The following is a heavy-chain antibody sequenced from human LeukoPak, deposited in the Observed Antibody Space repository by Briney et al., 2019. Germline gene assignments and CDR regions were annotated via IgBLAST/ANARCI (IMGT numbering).Heavy chain of an antibody. CDR2: IRSKAYGGTT. J-gene: IGHJ4*02. Sequence: GRSLRLSCTGSGFTFGDHAVSWVRQAPGKGLEWVGFIRSKAYGGTTDYAASVKGRFNISRDDSKSIAYLQINSLKTEDTAVYYCIRVWGYGYNNYFDYWGQGTLVTVSS. CDR3: IRVWGYGYNNYFDY. D-gene: IGHD5-24*01. CDR1: GFTFGDHA. V-gene: IGHV3-49*04.